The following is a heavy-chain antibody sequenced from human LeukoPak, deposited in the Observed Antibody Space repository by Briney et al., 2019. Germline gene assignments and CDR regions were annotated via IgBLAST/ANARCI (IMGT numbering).Heavy chain of an antibody. Sequence: GGSLRLSCAASGFTFSGSAMHWVRQASGRGLEWVGRSRSKANSYATAYAASVKGRFTLSRDDSKNTAYLQMNSLKTEDTAVYYCTRYSVGFHYWGQGTLVTVSS. CDR2: SRSKANSYAT. D-gene: IGHD4-11*01. V-gene: IGHV3-73*01. CDR3: TRYSVGFHY. CDR1: GFTFSGSA. J-gene: IGHJ4*02.